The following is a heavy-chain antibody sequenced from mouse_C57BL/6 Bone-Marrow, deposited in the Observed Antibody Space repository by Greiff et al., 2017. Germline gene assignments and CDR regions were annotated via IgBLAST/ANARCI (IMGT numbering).Heavy chain of an antibody. J-gene: IGHJ3*01. D-gene: IGHD2-3*01. CDR2: IYPGDGDT. CDR3: AGGDRWLLLAY. CDR1: GYAFSSYW. Sequence: VKLQQSGAELVKPGASVKISCKASGYAFSSYWMNWVKQRPGKGLEWIGQIYPGDGDTNYNGKFKGKATLTADKSSSTAYMQLSSLTSEDSAVYFCAGGDRWLLLAYWGQGTLVTVSA. V-gene: IGHV1-80*01.